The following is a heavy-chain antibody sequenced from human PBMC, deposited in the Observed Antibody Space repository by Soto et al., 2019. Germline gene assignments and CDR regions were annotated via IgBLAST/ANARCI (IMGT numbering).Heavy chain of an antibody. Sequence: GPGVKKPGASVRVSYMTSGYAFTSYGVNWVRQAPGQGLEWMGWIAPHSGRTTYLPKFQGRVTISADASTNTAYMELTSLSSDDTGIYFCARAATGSYHSAYWGQGTVVTVSS. CDR2: IAPHSGRT. CDR3: ARAATGSYHSAY. J-gene: IGHJ4*02. V-gene: IGHV1-18*04. D-gene: IGHD3-10*01. CDR1: GYAFTSYG.